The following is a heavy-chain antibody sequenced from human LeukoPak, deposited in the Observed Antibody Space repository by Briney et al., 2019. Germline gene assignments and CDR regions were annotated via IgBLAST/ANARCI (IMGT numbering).Heavy chain of an antibody. D-gene: IGHD6-19*01. CDR1: GFTFSTYG. J-gene: IGHJ3*02. CDR2: IWYDGSNK. Sequence: GRSLRLSCAASGFTFSTYGIHWVRQAPGKGLEWVAVIWYDGSNKYYGDSEKGRFTISRDNSKNTLYLQMNSLRAEDTAVYYCARAKDNSGRDGFDIWGQGTMVTVSS. CDR3: ARAKDNSGRDGFDI. V-gene: IGHV3-33*01.